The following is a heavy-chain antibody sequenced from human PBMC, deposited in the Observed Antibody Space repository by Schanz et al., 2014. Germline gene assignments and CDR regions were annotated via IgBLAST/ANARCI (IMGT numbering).Heavy chain of an antibody. Sequence: QVQLVQSGAEVKKPGASVKVSCKASGYIFTSYDINWVRQTTGQGLEWMGRMNPNSGNTAYAQKFQGRVTMTRNTSITTAYMELSSLRSEDTAVYYCARAIRNQLLSDNWGQGTLVTVSS. CDR2: MNPNSGNT. D-gene: IGHD2-2*01. V-gene: IGHV1-8*01. CDR1: GYIFTSYD. J-gene: IGHJ4*02. CDR3: ARAIRNQLLSDN.